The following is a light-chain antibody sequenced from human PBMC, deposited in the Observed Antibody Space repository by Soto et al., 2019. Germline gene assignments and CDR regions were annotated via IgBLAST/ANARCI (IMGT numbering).Light chain of an antibody. CDR1: QNIYSN. CDR2: RAS. J-gene: IGKJ1*01. Sequence: IVVWQSPARLCVASGESADLACSGSQNIYSNVAWYQQRPGQAPRLLIYRASTRATGIPARFSGSGSGTEFTLTLSSLQSEDFTVYSCLQYHNLWAFGQGTKVDIK. CDR3: LQYHNLWA. V-gene: IGKV3-15*01.